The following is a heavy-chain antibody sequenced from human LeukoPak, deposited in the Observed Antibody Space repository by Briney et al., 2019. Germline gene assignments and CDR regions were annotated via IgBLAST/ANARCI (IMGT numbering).Heavy chain of an antibody. CDR3: ARFYGAKGDY. CDR2: IYPGDSDT. V-gene: IGHV5-51*01. J-gene: IGHJ4*02. CDR1: GYSFPNSW. Sequence: PGESLKISCKASGYSFPNSWIGCVRQMPGKGLERMGTIYPGDSDTRYSPSFQGQVTISADKSINTAYLQWSSLKASDTAMYYCARFYGAKGDYWGQGALVTVSS. D-gene: IGHD4-23*01.